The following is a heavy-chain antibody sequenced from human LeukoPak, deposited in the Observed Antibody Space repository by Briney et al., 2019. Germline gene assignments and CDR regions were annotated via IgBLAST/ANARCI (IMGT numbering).Heavy chain of an antibody. Sequence: SQTLSLTCAISGDSVSSNSAAWNWIRQSPSRGLEWLGRTYYRSKWYNDYAVSVKSRITINPDTSKNQFSLQLNSVTPEDTAVYYCARGENPEGGVAVAGMLLQTPFDYWGQGTLVTVSS. D-gene: IGHD6-19*01. CDR1: GDSVSSNSAA. J-gene: IGHJ4*02. CDR3: ARGENPEGGVAVAGMLLQTPFDY. V-gene: IGHV6-1*01. CDR2: TYYRSKWYN.